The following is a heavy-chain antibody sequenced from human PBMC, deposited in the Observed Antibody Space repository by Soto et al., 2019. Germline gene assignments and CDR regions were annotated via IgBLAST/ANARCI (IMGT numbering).Heavy chain of an antibody. J-gene: IGHJ6*02. Sequence: ASVKVSCKASGYTFTTYGISWVRPAPGQGLEWMGWISGYNGYTNYAQKLQRRVTMTTDTSTSTAYMELRSLRSDDTAVYYCARDVDNSGYYYYGMEVWGQGTPVTVSS. CDR2: ISGYNGYT. CDR3: ARDVDNSGYYYYGMEV. V-gene: IGHV1-18*01. CDR1: GYTFTTYG. D-gene: IGHD1-20*01.